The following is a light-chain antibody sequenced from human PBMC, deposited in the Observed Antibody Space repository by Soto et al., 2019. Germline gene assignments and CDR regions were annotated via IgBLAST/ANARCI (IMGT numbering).Light chain of an antibody. J-gene: IGKJ4*01. CDR2: KAS. Sequence: DIQMTQSPSTLSASVGDRVTITCRARQNINRWLAWYQQRPGKAPNLLIHKASTLEVGVPSRFRGSASGTEFTLPLSSLQPDDVAVYFCLQSNVYPLSFGGGTKVEIK. CDR1: QNINRW. CDR3: LQSNVYPLS. V-gene: IGKV1-5*03.